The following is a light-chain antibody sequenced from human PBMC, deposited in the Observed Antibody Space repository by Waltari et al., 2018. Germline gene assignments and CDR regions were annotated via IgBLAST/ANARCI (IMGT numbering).Light chain of an antibody. CDR1: SLTTSY. J-gene: IGLJ3*02. V-gene: IGLV3-19*01. Sequence: SSELTQDPAVSVALGQTIRFTCQGDSLTTSYASWYQLKPGQAPVLVISGKDKRPSGIPDRISGYSSGTTSPLTITGAQAEDEADYYCSSRNGRANEVVFAGGTKVTVL. CDR2: GKD. CDR3: SSRNGRANEVV.